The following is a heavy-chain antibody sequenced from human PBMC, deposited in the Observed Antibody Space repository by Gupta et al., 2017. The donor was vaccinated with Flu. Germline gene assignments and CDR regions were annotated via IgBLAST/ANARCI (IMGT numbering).Heavy chain of an antibody. J-gene: IGHJ4*02. CDR1: GYTFTSYA. D-gene: IGHD1-26*01. CDR3: ARGLGSWGSSGSDY. V-gene: IGHV1-3*01. CDR2: INAGTGNT. Sequence: QVQLVQSGAAVKKPGASVKVSCKASGYTFTSYAMHWVRQAPGQRLEWMGWINAGTGNTKYSQKFQVRVTITRDTSASTAYMELSSLTSEDTAVYYCARGLGSWGSSGSDYWGQGTLVTVSS.